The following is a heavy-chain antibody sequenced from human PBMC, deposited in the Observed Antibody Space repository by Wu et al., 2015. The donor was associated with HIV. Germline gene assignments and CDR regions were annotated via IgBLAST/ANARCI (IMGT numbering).Heavy chain of an antibody. CDR2: IIPLFGTT. V-gene: IGHV1-69*05. CDR3: ASPRSPGYSSAWPTYFDY. CDR1: GYTFTKFY. J-gene: IGHJ4*02. Sequence: QVQLVQSGAEVKKPGASVKVSCKISGYTFTKFYIHWVRQAPGQGLEWMGGIIPLFGTTDYAQIFQGRVTITTDESTSTAYMRLSSLRSEDTAVYYCASPRSPGYSSAWPTYFDYWGQGTLVTVSS. D-gene: IGHD6-19*01.